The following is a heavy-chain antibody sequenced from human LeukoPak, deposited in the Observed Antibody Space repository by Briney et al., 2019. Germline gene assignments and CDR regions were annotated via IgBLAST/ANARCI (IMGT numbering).Heavy chain of an antibody. CDR1: GFTFSGYA. CDR3: ARDNRYCSTGSCYFGDYYYYYMDV. CDR2: ISYDGTEK. Sequence: GGSLRLSCADSGFTFSGYAINWVRQAPGKGLEWVAIISYDGTEKYADSVKGRFTISRDNSKNTLFLQISSLRLEDTATYYCARDNRYCSTGSCYFGDYYYYYMDVWGKGTPVSVSS. J-gene: IGHJ6*03. V-gene: IGHV3-30*04. D-gene: IGHD2-15*01.